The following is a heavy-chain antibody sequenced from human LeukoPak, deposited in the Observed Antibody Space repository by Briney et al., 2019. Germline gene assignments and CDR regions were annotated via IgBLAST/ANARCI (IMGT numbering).Heavy chain of an antibody. D-gene: IGHD2-15*01. CDR3: ARYSWSASTPGSWFDP. CDR1: GGSVSSYF. J-gene: IGHJ5*02. V-gene: IGHV4-59*08. Sequence: SETLSLTCTVSGGSVSSYFWSWIRQPPGKGLEWIGYIYNNGNNNYNPSHKSRISISVDTSKNQISLKLSSVTAADTALYYCARYSWSASTPGSWFDPWGQGTLVTVSS. CDR2: IYNNGNN.